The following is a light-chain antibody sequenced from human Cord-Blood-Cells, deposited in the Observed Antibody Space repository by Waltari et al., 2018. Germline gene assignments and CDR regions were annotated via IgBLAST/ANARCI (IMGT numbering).Light chain of an antibody. J-gene: IGKJ2*01. Sequence: EIVLTQSPATLSLSPGDRATGTCRASQRVSSYLAWYQQKPSQAPRLLIYDASNRATGIPARFSGSGSGTDFTLTICSLEPEDFAVYYCQQRSNWPPGYTFGQGTKLDIK. CDR3: QQRSNWPPGYT. V-gene: IGKV3-11*01. CDR2: DAS. CDR1: QRVSSY.